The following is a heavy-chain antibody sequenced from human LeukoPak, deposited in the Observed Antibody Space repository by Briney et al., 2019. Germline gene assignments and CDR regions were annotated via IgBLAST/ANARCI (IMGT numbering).Heavy chain of an antibody. D-gene: IGHD6-13*01. CDR2: IRYDGSNK. J-gene: IGHJ3*02. CDR1: GFTFSSYG. V-gene: IGHV3-30*02. Sequence: GGSLRLSCAASGFTFSSYGMHWVRQAPGKGLEWVAFIRYDGSNKYYADSVKGRFTISRDNSKNTLYLQMNSLRAEDTAVYYCAASYSSSWYSGPTDAFDIWGQGTMVTVSS. CDR3: AASYSSSWYSGPTDAFDI.